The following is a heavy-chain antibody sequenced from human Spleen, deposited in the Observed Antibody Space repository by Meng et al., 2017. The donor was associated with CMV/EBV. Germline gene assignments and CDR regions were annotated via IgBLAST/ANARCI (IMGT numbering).Heavy chain of an antibody. CDR3: ARDDGVIGVFDF. J-gene: IGHJ4*02. CDR2: IDPSGGST. Sequence: CKSSGYIFTSHFIHWMRQAPGQGLGWVGMIDPSGGSTTYAQKFQARVTMTRDTSSDSVDMELSSLKSDDTALYYCARDDGVIGVFDFWGQGTLVTVSS. D-gene: IGHD2-8*01. V-gene: IGHV1-46*01. CDR1: GYIFTSHF.